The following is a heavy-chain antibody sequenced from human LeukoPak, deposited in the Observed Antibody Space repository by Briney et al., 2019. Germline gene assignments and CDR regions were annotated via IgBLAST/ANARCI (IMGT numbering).Heavy chain of an antibody. J-gene: IGHJ3*02. D-gene: IGHD5-18*01. Sequence: GRSLRLSCAASGFTFSSYGMHWVRQAPGEGLEWVAVISYDGSNKYYADSMKGRFTISRDNSKNTLYLQMNSLRAEDTAVYYCARDPGYSYGWRDDAFDIWGQGTMVTVSS. CDR3: ARDPGYSYGWRDDAFDI. CDR2: ISYDGSNK. CDR1: GFTFSSYG. V-gene: IGHV3-30*03.